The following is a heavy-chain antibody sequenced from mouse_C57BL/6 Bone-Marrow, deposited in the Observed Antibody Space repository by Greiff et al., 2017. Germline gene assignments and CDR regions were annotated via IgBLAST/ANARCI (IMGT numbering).Heavy chain of an antibody. D-gene: IGHD2-12*01. CDR3: ERRYNYDGWYFDD. Sequence: VQLQQPGTELVKPGASVKLSCKASGYTFTSYWMHWVKQRPGQGLEWIGNINPSNGGTNYNEKFKSKATLTVDKSTSTAYMQLSSLTSADAAVYACERRYNYDGWYFDDWGTGTTLTVSS. CDR1: GYTFTSYW. CDR2: INPSNGGT. J-gene: IGHJ1*03. V-gene: IGHV1-53*01.